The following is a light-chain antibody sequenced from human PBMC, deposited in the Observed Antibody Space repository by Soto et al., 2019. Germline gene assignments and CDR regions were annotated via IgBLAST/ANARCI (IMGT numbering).Light chain of an antibody. V-gene: IGKV1-6*01. CDR1: QAISSD. CDR2: AAS. CDR3: LQDYNYPRT. Sequence: AVQMTQSPPSLSASVGDRVTITCRASQAISSDLGWYQMKPGKVPNLLIYAASNLQSGVPSRFIGRGYGTDFTLTISSLQPEDFATYYCLQDYNYPRTFGQGTKVEI. J-gene: IGKJ1*01.